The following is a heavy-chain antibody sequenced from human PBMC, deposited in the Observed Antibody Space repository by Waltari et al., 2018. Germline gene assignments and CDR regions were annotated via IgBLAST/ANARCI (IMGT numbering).Heavy chain of an antibody. V-gene: IGHV3-48*03. CDR3: ARRFDS. J-gene: IGHJ4*02. CDR1: GFTFSSYG. Sequence: EVQLVGSGGGLVQPGGSLSLCCPASGFTFSSYGMNWVRQAPGKGLEWISYISGSGTTIYYADAVKGRFTISRDDAENSLYLQMNSLRAEDTALYYCARRFDSWGQGTRVTVSS. CDR2: ISGSGTTI.